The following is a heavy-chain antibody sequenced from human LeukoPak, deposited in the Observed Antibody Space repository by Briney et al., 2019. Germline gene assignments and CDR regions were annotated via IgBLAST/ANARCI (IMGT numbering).Heavy chain of an antibody. CDR2: IWYDGSNK. Sequence: GGSLRLSCAASGFTFSSYGMHWVRQAPGKGLEWVAVIWYDGSNKYYADSVKGRFTISRDNSKNTLYLQMNSLRAEDTAVYYCARPPGPMVRGIIGYWGQGTLVTVSS. D-gene: IGHD3-10*01. V-gene: IGHV3-33*01. CDR1: GFTFSSYG. J-gene: IGHJ4*02. CDR3: ARPPGPMVRGIIGY.